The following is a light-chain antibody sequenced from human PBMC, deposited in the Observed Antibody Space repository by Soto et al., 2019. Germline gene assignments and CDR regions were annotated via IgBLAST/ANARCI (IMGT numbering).Light chain of an antibody. V-gene: IGKV3-20*01. CDR1: QSVNSNF. Sequence: EIVLTQSPGTLSLSPGERATLSCRTSQSVNSNFLAWYQQKPGQAHRLLVYGSSTRAAGVPDRFSGSGSGTDFTLTISRLEHEDFAVYYCQQYGHSPLLYTFGQGTKLGVK. CDR2: GSS. J-gene: IGKJ2*01. CDR3: QQYGHSPLLYT.